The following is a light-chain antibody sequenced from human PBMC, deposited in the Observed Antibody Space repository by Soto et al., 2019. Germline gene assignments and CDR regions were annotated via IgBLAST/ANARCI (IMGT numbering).Light chain of an antibody. J-gene: IGKJ1*01. Sequence: DIQMTQSPSTLSASVGDRVTITCRASQSISSWLAWYQQKPGRAPKLLIYKASSLESGVPSRFSGSGSGTEFTLIIISLQPDDFASNYCQQYGSSSPWRCGQGTKVQI. CDR1: QSISSW. CDR2: KAS. CDR3: QQYGSSSPWR. V-gene: IGKV1-5*03.